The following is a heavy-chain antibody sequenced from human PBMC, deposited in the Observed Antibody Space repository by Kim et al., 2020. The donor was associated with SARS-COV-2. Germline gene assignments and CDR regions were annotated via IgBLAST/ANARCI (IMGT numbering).Heavy chain of an antibody. CDR1: GGSFSGYY. D-gene: IGHD3-16*02. J-gene: IGHJ5*02. CDR2: INHSGST. CDR3: ACGSGDRWFDP. V-gene: IGHV4-34*01. Sequence: SETLSLTCAVYGGSFSGYYWSWIRQPPGKGLEWIGEINHSGSTNYNPSLKSRVTISVDTSKNQFSLKLSSVTAADTAVYYCACGSGDRWFDPWGQGTLVTVSS.